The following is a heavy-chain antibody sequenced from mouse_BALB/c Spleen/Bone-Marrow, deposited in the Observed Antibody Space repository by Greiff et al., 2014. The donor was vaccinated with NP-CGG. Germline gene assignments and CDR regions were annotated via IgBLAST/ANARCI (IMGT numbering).Heavy chain of an antibody. V-gene: IGHV2-5-1*01. CDR2: IWRGGST. CDR1: GFSLTSYG. D-gene: IGHD2-14*01. Sequence: VKLVESGPSLVQPSQSLSITCTVSGFSLTSYGVHWVRQSPGKGLEWLGVIWRGGSTDYNAAFMSRLSITKDNSKSQVFFKMNSRQADDAAIYYCAKNGGYDGWFAYWGQGTLVTVSA. J-gene: IGHJ3*01. CDR3: AKNGGYDGWFAY.